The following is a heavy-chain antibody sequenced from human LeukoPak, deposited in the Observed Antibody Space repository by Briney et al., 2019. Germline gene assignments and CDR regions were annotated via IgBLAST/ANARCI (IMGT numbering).Heavy chain of an antibody. V-gene: IGHV3-48*01. CDR2: ISSSSSTI. CDR3: ARDLIAAAGRH. D-gene: IGHD6-13*01. Sequence: GGSLRLSCAASGFTFSSYSMNWVRQAPGKGLEWVSYISSSSSTIYYADSVKGRFTIFRDNAKNSLYLQMNSLRAEDTAVYYCARDLIAAAGRHWGQGTLVTVSS. CDR1: GFTFSSYS. J-gene: IGHJ4*02.